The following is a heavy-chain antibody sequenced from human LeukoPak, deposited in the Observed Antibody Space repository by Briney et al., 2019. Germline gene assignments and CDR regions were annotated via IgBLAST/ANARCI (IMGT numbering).Heavy chain of an antibody. CDR1: GFTFSRSA. D-gene: IGHD3-22*01. J-gene: IGHJ4*02. V-gene: IGHV3-23*01. CDR2: IIYSGGDT. CDR3: AKDGLYYDGSEHVYYFDS. Sequence: GGSLRLSCAASGFTFSRSAMTWVRQGPGTGLEFVAPIIYSGGDTYYADSVKGRFTIARDNSKNTLYLQMNSLRAEDTALYYCAKDGLYYDGSEHVYYFDSWGQGTLVTVSS.